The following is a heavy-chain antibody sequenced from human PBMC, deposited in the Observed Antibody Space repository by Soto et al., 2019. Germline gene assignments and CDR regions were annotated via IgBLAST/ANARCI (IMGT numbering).Heavy chain of an antibody. D-gene: IGHD5-18*01. Sequence: PSETLSLTCTVSGGSISSGDYYWSWIRQPPGKGLEWIGYIYYSGSTYYNPSLKSRVTISVDTSKNQFSLKLSSVTAADTAVYYCARHDSAMGYSYGSSGSDQGGDYYYYYGMDVWGQGTTVTVSS. CDR2: IYYSGST. CDR1: GGSISSGDYY. CDR3: ARHDSAMGYSYGSSGSDQGGDYYYYYGMDV. J-gene: IGHJ6*02. V-gene: IGHV4-30-4*01.